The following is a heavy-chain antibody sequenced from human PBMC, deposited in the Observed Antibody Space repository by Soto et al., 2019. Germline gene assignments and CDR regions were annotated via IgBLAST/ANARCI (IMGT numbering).Heavy chain of an antibody. CDR3: ARGIATGQLDP. J-gene: IGHJ5*02. CDR1: GYTFTRYT. CDR2: INPDNGNT. D-gene: IGHD2-15*01. Sequence: ASVEVSCKASGYTFTRYTMNWVRQAPGQRLEWMGWINPDNGNTKSSQKFQDRVIITRDTSASTAYMDLSSLRSEDTAVYYCARGIATGQLDPWGQGTLVTVSS. V-gene: IGHV1-3*01.